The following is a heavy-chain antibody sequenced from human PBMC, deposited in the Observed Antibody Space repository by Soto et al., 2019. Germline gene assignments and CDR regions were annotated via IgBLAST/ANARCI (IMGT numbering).Heavy chain of an antibody. CDR3: ARVTGRYYSGMDV. Sequence: QVQLQQWGAGLLKPSETLSLTCAVYGGSFSGYYWSWIRQPPGKGLEWIGEINHSGSTNYNPSLKSRVTISVDTSKNQCSLKLSSVTAADTAVYYGARVTGRYYSGMDVWGQGTTVTVSS. J-gene: IGHJ6*02. CDR2: INHSGST. CDR1: GGSFSGYY. V-gene: IGHV4-34*01.